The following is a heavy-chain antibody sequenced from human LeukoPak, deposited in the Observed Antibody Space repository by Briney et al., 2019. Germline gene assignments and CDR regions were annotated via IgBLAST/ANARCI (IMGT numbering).Heavy chain of an antibody. Sequence: SVKVSCKASGGIFRSYAISWVRQAPGQGLEWMGGIIPIFGTVNYAQKFQGRVTITADEPTSTAYMELSSLRSEDTAVYYCARDTRYSSSSGSGYWGQGTLVTVSS. CDR1: GGIFRSYA. J-gene: IGHJ4*02. D-gene: IGHD6-6*01. CDR3: ARDTRYSSSSGSGY. V-gene: IGHV1-69*13. CDR2: IIPIFGTV.